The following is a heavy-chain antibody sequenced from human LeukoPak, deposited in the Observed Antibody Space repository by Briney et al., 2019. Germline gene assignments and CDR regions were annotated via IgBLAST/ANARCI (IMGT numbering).Heavy chain of an antibody. V-gene: IGHV1-69*04. Sequence: GASVKVSCKASGGTSSSYAISWVRQAPGQGLEWMGRIIPILGIANYAQKFQGRVTITAGKSTSTAYMELSSLRSEDTAVYYCVRDGAGSGSYPWGYWGQGTLVTVSS. CDR1: GGTSSSYA. D-gene: IGHD1-26*01. CDR2: IIPILGIA. J-gene: IGHJ4*02. CDR3: VRDGAGSGSYPWGY.